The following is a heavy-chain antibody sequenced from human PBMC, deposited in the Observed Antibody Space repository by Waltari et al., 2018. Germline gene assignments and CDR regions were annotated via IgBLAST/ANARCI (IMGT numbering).Heavy chain of an antibody. J-gene: IGHJ5*02. CDR2: IYHSGST. D-gene: IGHD6-13*01. V-gene: IGHV4-38-2*02. CDR3: ARGVAAAGTRWFDP. CDR1: GYSISSGYY. Sequence: QVQLQESGPGLVKPSETLSLTCTVSGYSISSGYYWGWIRTPPGKGLEWIGSIYHSGSTYYNPSLKSRVTISVDTSKNQFSLKLSSVTAADTAVYYCARGVAAAGTRWFDPWGQGTLVTVSS.